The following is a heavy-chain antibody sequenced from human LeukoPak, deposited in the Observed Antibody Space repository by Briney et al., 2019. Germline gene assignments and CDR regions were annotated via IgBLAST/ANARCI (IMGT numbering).Heavy chain of an antibody. D-gene: IGHD6-19*01. V-gene: IGHV3-7*01. J-gene: IGHJ4*02. CDR2: IKQDGSEK. CDR1: GFTFSSSS. Sequence: GGSLRLSCAASGFTFSSSSLSWVRQAPGKGLEWVANIKQDGSEKYYVDSVKGRFTISRDNAKNSLYLQMNSLRAEDTAVYYCATNSRGWSSPWDYWGQGTLVTVSS. CDR3: ATNSRGWSSPWDY.